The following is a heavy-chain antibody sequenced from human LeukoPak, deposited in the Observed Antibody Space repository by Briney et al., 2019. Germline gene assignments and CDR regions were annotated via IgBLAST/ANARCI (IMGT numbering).Heavy chain of an antibody. J-gene: IGHJ4*02. V-gene: IGHV3-30*02. CDR1: GFTFSVYG. Sequence: GGSLRLSCVSSGFTFSVYGMHWVRQAPGKGLEWVAFMRSDGYNDYYAGSVKGRFTISRDNSRNSLYLQMSSLRPDDSALYYCAKAHSATDPYYFDSWGQGTLVTVSS. CDR3: AKAHSATDPYYFDS. CDR2: MRSDGYND. D-gene: IGHD4-17*01.